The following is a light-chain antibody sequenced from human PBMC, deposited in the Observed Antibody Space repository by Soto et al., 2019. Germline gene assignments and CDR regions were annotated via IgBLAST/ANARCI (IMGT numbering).Light chain of an antibody. CDR3: QKYNSFSPWS. J-gene: IGKJ1*01. CDR1: QNISTW. V-gene: IGKV1-5*01. Sequence: DTQMTQSPSTLSASVGDRVTITSRASQNISTWLAWYQQKPGKAPKFLIYDASSLERGVPSRYSGSGSGPEFTLTNSSLQPDHFATYYCQKYNSFSPWSFGQGTKVETK. CDR2: DAS.